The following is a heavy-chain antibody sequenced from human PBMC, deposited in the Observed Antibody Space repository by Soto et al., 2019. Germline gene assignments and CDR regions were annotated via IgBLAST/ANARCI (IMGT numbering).Heavy chain of an antibody. J-gene: IGHJ6*03. CDR1: CYTFTSYG. CDR3: AREEALKVLGYMDV. D-gene: IGHD2-8*02. Sequence: ASVKVSCKASCYTFTSYGISWVRQAPGQGLEWMGWISAYNGNTNYAQKLQGRVTMTTDTSTSTAYMELRSLRSDDTAVYYCAREEALKVLGYMDVWGKGTTVTVSS. CDR2: ISAYNGNT. V-gene: IGHV1-18*01.